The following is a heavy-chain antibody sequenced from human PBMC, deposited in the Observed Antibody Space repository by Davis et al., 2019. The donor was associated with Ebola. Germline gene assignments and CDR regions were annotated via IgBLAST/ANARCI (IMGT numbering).Heavy chain of an antibody. CDR1: GFTFSSYS. J-gene: IGHJ4*02. D-gene: IGHD2-15*01. V-gene: IGHV3-48*02. CDR3: ARDMDATGDY. CDR2: ISSSSSTM. Sequence: GESLKISCAASGFTFSSYSMNWVRQAPGKGLEWVSYISSSSSTMYYADSLKGRFTISRDNAKNSLYLQMNSLRDEDTAVYFCARDMDATGDYWGQGTLVTVSS.